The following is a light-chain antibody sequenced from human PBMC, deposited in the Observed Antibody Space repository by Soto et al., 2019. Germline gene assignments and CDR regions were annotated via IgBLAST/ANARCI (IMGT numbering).Light chain of an antibody. Sequence: EIVLTQSPGSLSLSPGERATLSCRASQSVTSNYLAWYQQKPGQAPRLLIFGASIRDTGVPDRISGSGSGTEFTLIISSLQSEDSAVYYCQQYNSWLWTFGQGTKVDIK. V-gene: IGKV3-20*01. CDR3: QQYNSWLWT. J-gene: IGKJ1*01. CDR2: GAS. CDR1: QSVTSNY.